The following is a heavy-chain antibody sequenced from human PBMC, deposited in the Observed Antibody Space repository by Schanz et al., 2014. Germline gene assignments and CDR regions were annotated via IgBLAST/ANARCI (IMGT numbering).Heavy chain of an antibody. CDR3: ARDQSPYTNSSDVRYFDY. J-gene: IGHJ4*02. Sequence: QVQLVQSGAEVKKPGASVQVSCKTSGYTFTDYLINWVRQAPGRRLEWMGWINTASGNTRYSEAFQGRVTMTRDTSATTAYMDLRSLRSDDTAVYYCARDQSPYTNSSDVRYFDYWGQGSLVTVSS. V-gene: IGHV1-3*04. D-gene: IGHD6-6*01. CDR2: INTASGNT. CDR1: GYTFTDYL.